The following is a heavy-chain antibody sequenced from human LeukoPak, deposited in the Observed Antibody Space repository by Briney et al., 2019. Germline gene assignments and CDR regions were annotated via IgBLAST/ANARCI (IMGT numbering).Heavy chain of an antibody. CDR1: GGTFSSYA. CDR3: ARESFGTSRPSDY. CDR2: IIPTLGIA. V-gene: IGHV1-69*04. Sequence: SVKVSCKASGGTFSSYAISWVRQAPGQGLEWLGRIIPTLGIANYAQKFQGRFTITRDTSASTAYMDLSSLRSEDTAVYYCARESFGTSRPSDYWGQGTLVTVSS. D-gene: IGHD2-8*01. J-gene: IGHJ4*02.